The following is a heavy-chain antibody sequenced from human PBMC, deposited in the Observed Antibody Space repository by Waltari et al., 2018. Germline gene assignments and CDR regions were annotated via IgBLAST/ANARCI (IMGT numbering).Heavy chain of an antibody. CDR2: INYSGST. Sequence: QVQLQESGPGLVKPSQTLSLTCTVSGGSISSGGYYWSWIRQHPGKGLEWIGYINYSGSTYYNPSLKSRVTISVDTSKNQFSLKLSSVTAADTAVYYCAKGGGTYSSWYRGGMDYWGQGTLVTVSS. D-gene: IGHD6-13*01. CDR3: AKGGGTYSSWYRGGMDY. J-gene: IGHJ4*02. CDR1: GGSISSGGYY. V-gene: IGHV4-31*03.